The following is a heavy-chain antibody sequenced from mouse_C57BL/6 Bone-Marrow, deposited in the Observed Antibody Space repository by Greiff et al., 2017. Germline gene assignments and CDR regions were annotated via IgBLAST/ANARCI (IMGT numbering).Heavy chain of an antibody. CDR3: ARWYNRAMDY. J-gene: IGHJ4*01. D-gene: IGHD1-1*02. V-gene: IGHV5-16*01. CDR2: INYDGSST. Sequence: EVQRVESEGGLVQPGSSMKLSCTASGFTFSDYYMAWVRQVPEKGLEWVANINYDGSSTYYLDSLKSRFIISRDNAKNILYLQMSSLKSEDTATYYCARWYNRAMDYWGQGTSVTVSS. CDR1: GFTFSDYY.